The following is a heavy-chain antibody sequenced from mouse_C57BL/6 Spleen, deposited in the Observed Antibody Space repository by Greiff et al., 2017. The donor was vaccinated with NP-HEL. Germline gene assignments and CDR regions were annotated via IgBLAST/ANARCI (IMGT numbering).Heavy chain of an antibody. Sequence: EVQLQQSGPELVKPGASVKISCKASGYTFTDYYMNWVKQSHGKSLEWIGDINPNNGGTSYNQKFKGKATLTVDKSSSTAYMELRSLTSEDSAVYYCARHYGNPYWYFDVWGTGTTVTVSS. CDR2: INPNNGGT. J-gene: IGHJ1*03. V-gene: IGHV1-26*01. CDR1: GYTFTDYY. CDR3: ARHYGNPYWYFDV. D-gene: IGHD2-1*01.